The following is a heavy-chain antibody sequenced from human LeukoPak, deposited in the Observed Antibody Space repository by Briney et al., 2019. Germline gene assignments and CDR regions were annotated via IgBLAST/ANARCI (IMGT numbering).Heavy chain of an antibody. V-gene: IGHV3-7*01. D-gene: IGHD3-3*01. CDR3: ARGVPYDSWSGPHYSDY. CDR2: IKQDGSQE. Sequence: GGSLRLSCAASRFTLSTYWMSWVRQAPGKGREWVAHIKQDGSQEYYVDSVKGRFTISRDSAKNSLYLQMNSLRAEDTAVYYCARGVPYDSWSGPHYSDYWGQGTLVTVSS. J-gene: IGHJ4*02. CDR1: RFTLSTYW.